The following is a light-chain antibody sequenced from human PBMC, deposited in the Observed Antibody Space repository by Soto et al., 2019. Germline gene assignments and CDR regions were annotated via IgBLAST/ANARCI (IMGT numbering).Light chain of an antibody. CDR1: QSVSNN. CDR2: DTS. J-gene: IGKJ1*01. V-gene: IGKV3-15*01. Sequence: DMEMTQSPATLSVSPGERATLSCRASQSVSNNLAWYQQKPGQTPRLLIYDTSTRATGIPARFSGSGSETEFTLTISRLQSEDFGVYYCQQYKNWPRTFGPGTKVEI. CDR3: QQYKNWPRT.